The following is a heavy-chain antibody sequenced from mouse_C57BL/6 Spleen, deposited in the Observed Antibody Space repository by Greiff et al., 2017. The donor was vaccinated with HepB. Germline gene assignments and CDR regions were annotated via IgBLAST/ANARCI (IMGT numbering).Heavy chain of an antibody. V-gene: IGHV1-39*01. D-gene: IGHD1-1*01. CDR1: GYSFTDYN. Sequence: EVQLQESGPELVKPGASVKISCKASGYSFTDYNMNWVKQSNGKSLEWIGVINPNYGTTSYNQKFKGKATLTVDQSSSTAYMQLNSLTSEDSAVYYCARGTTVVAHWYFDVWGTGTTVTVSS. CDR3: ARGTTVVAHWYFDV. CDR2: INPNYGTT. J-gene: IGHJ1*03.